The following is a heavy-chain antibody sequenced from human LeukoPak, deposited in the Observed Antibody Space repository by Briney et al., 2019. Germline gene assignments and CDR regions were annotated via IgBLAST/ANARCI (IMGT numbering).Heavy chain of an antibody. CDR1: GFTFSSYS. V-gene: IGHV3-30*04. D-gene: IGHD6-19*01. J-gene: IGHJ4*02. CDR3: ARVPDSSGWSGDY. CDR2: ISKDGSNK. Sequence: PGGSLRLSCAASGFTFSSYSMHWVRQAPGKGLEWVAVISKDGSNKYYADSVKGRFTTSRDNFRNTLFLYMNSLGAEDTAVYYCARVPDSSGWSGDYWGQGTLVTVSS.